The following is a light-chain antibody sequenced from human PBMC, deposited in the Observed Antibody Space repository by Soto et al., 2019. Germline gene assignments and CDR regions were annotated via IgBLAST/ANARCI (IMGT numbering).Light chain of an antibody. Sequence: EIVLTQSPATLSLSPGERATLSCRASQIVGSSLAWYQQKLGQAPRLLIYAESDRATGIPGRFSCSGSGTDFTLIISSLEPEDFAFYYCKQGNTWPWAFGQGTKVDVK. V-gene: IGKV3-11*01. CDR1: QIVGSS. J-gene: IGKJ1*01. CDR3: KQGNTWPWA. CDR2: AES.